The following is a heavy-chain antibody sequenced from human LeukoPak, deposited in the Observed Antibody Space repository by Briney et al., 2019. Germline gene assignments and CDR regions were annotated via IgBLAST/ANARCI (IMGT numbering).Heavy chain of an antibody. V-gene: IGHV3-74*01. J-gene: IGHJ6*02. CDR1: GFSFSTYS. CDR3: ARDPGYYYYGMDV. Sequence: SGGSLRLSCAASGFSFSTYSINWVRHSPGRGLEWVARINGEGSRISYADSVRGRFTISRDNAKNTAYLQMNSLRAEDTALYYCARDPGYYYYGMDVWGQGTTVVVSS. CDR2: INGEGSRI.